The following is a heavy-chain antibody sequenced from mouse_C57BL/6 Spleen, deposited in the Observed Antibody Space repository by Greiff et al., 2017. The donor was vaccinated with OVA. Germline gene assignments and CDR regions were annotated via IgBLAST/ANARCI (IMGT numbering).Heavy chain of an antibody. Sequence: QVQLQQPGAELVKPGASVKLSCKASGYTFTSYWMHWVKQRPGQGLEWIGMIHPNSGSTNYNEKFKSKATLTVDKSSSTAYMQLSSLTSEDSAVYYCAREGITTVFDYWGQGTTLTVSS. J-gene: IGHJ2*01. CDR3: AREGITTVFDY. D-gene: IGHD1-1*01. V-gene: IGHV1-64*01. CDR1: GYTFTSYW. CDR2: IHPNSGST.